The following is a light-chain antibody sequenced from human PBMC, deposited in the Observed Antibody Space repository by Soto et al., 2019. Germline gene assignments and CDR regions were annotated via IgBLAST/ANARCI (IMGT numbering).Light chain of an antibody. CDR2: GAS. Sequence: EIVMTHSPATLSVSPGERATLSCRASQSVNNTLAWYQQKPGQAPRLLIYGASTRATAIPARFSGSGSGTEFTLTISSLQSEDFAVYFCQQYDNWPYTFGQGTKLEIK. J-gene: IGKJ2*01. CDR3: QQYDNWPYT. V-gene: IGKV3-15*01. CDR1: QSVNNT.